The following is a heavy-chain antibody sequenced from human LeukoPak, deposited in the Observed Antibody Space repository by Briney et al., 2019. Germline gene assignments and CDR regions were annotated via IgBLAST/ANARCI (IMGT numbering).Heavy chain of an antibody. J-gene: IGHJ6*03. D-gene: IGHD3-3*01. CDR3: ARGVVGQSGYYMPYYMDV. CDR1: GGSFSGYY. Sequence: SETLSLTCAVYGGSFSGYYWSWIRQPPGKGGEWGGEINHSGSTNYNPSLKSGVTISVDTSKTHFSLNLSSVPAADTAVYYCARGVVGQSGYYMPYYMDVWGKGTTVTVSS. V-gene: IGHV4-34*01. CDR2: INHSGST.